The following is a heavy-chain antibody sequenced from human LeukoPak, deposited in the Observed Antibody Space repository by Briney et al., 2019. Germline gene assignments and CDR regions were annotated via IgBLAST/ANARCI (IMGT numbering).Heavy chain of an antibody. CDR3: ARGVLEWLFYCDY. CDR2: IIPILGIA. D-gene: IGHD3-3*01. Sequence: SVKVSCKASGGTFSSYTISWVRQAPGQGLEWMGRIIPILGIANYAQKFQGRVTITADKSTSTAYMELSSLRPEDTAVYYCARGVLEWLFYCDYWGQGTLVTVSS. J-gene: IGHJ4*02. V-gene: IGHV1-69*02. CDR1: GGTFSSYT.